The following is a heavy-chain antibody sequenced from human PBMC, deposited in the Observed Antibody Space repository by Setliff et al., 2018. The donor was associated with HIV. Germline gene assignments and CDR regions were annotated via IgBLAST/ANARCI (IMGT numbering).Heavy chain of an antibody. V-gene: IGHV5-51*01. CDR2: FYPDDSDT. J-gene: IGHJ3*02. D-gene: IGHD3-22*01. Sequence: GESLKISCKSSGYVFTNYWIAWVRQMPGKGLEWMGIFYPDDSDTTYSPSFQGQVTISDDKSISTAYLQWSSLKASDTALYYCAGRGPDFNDSSRLYGFDIWGQETTFTVSS. CDR1: GYVFTNYW. CDR3: AGRGPDFNDSSRLYGFDI.